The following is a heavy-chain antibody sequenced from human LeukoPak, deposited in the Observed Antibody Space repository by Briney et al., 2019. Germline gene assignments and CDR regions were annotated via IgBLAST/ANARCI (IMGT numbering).Heavy chain of an antibody. J-gene: IGHJ4*02. CDR2: ISSSGSTI. Sequence: QPGVSLRLSCAASGFTFSTYEMTWVRQSPGKGLEWVSYISSSGSTIYYADSVKGRFTISRDNARNSLYLQMNSLRAEDTAVYYCARDNYDSSGPYYFDYWGQGTLVTVSS. V-gene: IGHV3-48*03. CDR3: ARDNYDSSGPYYFDY. D-gene: IGHD3-22*01. CDR1: GFTFSTYE.